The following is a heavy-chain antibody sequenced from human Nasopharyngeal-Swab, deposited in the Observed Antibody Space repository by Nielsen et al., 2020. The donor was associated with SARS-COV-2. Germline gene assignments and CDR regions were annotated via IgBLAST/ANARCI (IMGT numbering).Heavy chain of an antibody. J-gene: IGHJ6*02. D-gene: IGHD3-9*01. Sequence: GSLRLSCAVYGGSFSGYYWSWIRQPPGKGLEWIGEINHSGSTNYNPSLKSRVTISVDTSKNQFSLKLSSVTAADTAVYYCARCGRLRYFDWSYYYYGMDVWGQGTTVTVSS. CDR2: INHSGST. V-gene: IGHV4-34*01. CDR1: GGSFSGYY. CDR3: ARCGRLRYFDWSYYYYGMDV.